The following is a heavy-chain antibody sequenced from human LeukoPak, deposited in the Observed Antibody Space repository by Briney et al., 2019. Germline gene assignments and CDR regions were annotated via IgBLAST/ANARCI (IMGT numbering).Heavy chain of an antibody. V-gene: IGHV4-28*01. D-gene: IGHD7-27*01. Sequence: SETLSLTCDVYRYSVNNNDWWGWIRQPPGKGLEWIGYIYHNGDTYYSPSLKSRITLSVDTSKNQFSLRLTSVTAMDTAVYYCAKKVAGVGWFDPWGQGTLVSVSS. CDR1: RYSVNNNDW. CDR2: IYHNGDT. CDR3: AKKVAGVGWFDP. J-gene: IGHJ5*02.